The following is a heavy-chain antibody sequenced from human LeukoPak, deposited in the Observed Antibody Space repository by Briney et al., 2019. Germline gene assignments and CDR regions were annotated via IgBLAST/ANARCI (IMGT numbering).Heavy chain of an antibody. CDR1: GFTFSSYW. D-gene: IGHD2-8*01. J-gene: IGHJ4*02. CDR3: ARDGACRIYDY. CDR2: IKQDGNEK. V-gene: IGHV3-7*01. Sequence: GGSLRLSCAASGFTFSSYWMTWVRQAPGKGLEWAASIKQDGNEKYYVDSVKGRFTIPRDNARNSLYLQMSSLRADDTAVYYCARDGACRIYDYWGQGTLFTVSS.